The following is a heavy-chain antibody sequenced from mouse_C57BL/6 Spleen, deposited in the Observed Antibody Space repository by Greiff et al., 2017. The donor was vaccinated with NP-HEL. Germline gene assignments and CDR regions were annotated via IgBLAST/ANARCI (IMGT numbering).Heavy chain of an antibody. CDR2: IDPSDSYT. D-gene: IGHD2-3*01. V-gene: IGHV1-69*01. CDR3: ARGDDGYYEFAY. CDR1: GYTFTSYW. Sequence: QVQLQQSGAELVMPGASVKLSCKASGYTFTSYWMHWVKQRPGQGLEWIGEIDPSDSYTNYNQKFKGKSTLTVDKSSSTAYMQLSSLTSEDSAVYYCARGDDGYYEFAYWGQGTLVTVSA. J-gene: IGHJ3*01.